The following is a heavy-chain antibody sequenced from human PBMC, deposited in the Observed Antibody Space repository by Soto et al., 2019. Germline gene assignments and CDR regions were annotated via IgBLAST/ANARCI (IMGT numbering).Heavy chain of an antibody. CDR3: AKDRWDSSSSNWFDP. CDR2: ISYDGSNK. D-gene: IGHD6-13*01. J-gene: IGHJ5*02. Sequence: PGGSLRLSCAASGFTFSSYGMHWVRQAPGKGLEWVAVISYDGSNKYYADSVKGRFTISRDNSKNTLYLQMNSLRAEDTAVYYCAKDRWDSSSSNWFDPWGQGTLVTVS. V-gene: IGHV3-30*18. CDR1: GFTFSSYG.